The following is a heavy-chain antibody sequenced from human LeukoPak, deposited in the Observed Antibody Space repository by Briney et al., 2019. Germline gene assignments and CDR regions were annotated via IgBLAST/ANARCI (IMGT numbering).Heavy chain of an antibody. Sequence: NPSETLSLTCAVSGYSISSGHYWVWIRQPPGKGLEYIGNIYHSGSSHYNPSLKSRVTISVDTSNNQFSLKLSSVTAADTAVYYCARAKNPYYYYYYMDFWGRGTTATVSS. V-gene: IGHV4-38-2*01. CDR2: IYHSGSS. CDR3: ARAKNPYYYYYYMDF. J-gene: IGHJ6*03. CDR1: GYSISSGHY.